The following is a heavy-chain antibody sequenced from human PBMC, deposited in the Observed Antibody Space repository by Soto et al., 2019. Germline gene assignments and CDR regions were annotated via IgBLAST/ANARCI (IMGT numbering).Heavy chain of an antibody. D-gene: IGHD1-26*01. Sequence: QVQLVQSGAEVKKPGSSVKVSCKSSGGTFSSYTISWVRQAPGQGLEWMGRIIPILGIANYAQKFQGRVTITADKVTSTAYMELSSLRSEDTAVYYCADGSVGASAYWGQGTLVTVCS. CDR1: GGTFSSYT. CDR3: ADGSVGASAY. J-gene: IGHJ4*02. V-gene: IGHV1-69*02. CDR2: IIPILGIA.